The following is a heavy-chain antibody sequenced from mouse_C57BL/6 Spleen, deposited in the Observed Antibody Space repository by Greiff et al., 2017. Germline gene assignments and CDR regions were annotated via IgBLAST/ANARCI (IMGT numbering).Heavy chain of an antibody. J-gene: IGHJ1*03. V-gene: IGHV1-72*01. CDR1: GYTFTSYW. Sequence: VQLQQPGAELVKPGASVKLSCKASGYTFTSYWMHWVKQRPGRGLEWIGRIDPNSGGTKYNEKFKSKATLTVDKPSSTAYMQLSSLTSEGSAVYYCARRGITTVLATPYWYFDVWGTGTTVTVSS. D-gene: IGHD1-1*01. CDR3: ARRGITTVLATPYWYFDV. CDR2: IDPNSGGT.